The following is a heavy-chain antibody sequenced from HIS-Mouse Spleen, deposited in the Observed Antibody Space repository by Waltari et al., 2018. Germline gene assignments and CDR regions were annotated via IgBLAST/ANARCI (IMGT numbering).Heavy chain of an antibody. D-gene: IGHD3-10*01. CDR3: VRNPFGELLFSWFDP. CDR2: ISGSGGST. J-gene: IGHJ5*02. V-gene: IGHV3-23*01. Sequence: EVQLLESGGGLVQPGGSLRLSCAASGFTCSSYAMSWVRQSPGKGLEWVSAISGSGGSTYYADSVKGRFTISRDNSKNTLYLQMNSLRAEDTAVYYCVRNPFGELLFSWFDPWGQGTLVTVSS. CDR1: GFTCSSYA.